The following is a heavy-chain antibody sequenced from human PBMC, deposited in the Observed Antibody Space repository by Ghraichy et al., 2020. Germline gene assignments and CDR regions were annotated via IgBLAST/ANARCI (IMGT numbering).Heavy chain of an antibody. D-gene: IGHD4-11*01. V-gene: IGHV3-11*01. J-gene: IGHJ5*02. CDR3: ARVGHDYSNYEEGYNWFDP. Sequence: GGSLRLSCAASGFTFSDYYMSWIRQAPGKGLEWVSYISSSGSTIYYADSVKGRFTISRDNAKNSLYLQMNSLRAEDTVVYYCARVGHDYSNYEEGYNWFDPWCQGTLVTVSS. CDR2: ISSSGSTI. CDR1: GFTFSDYY.